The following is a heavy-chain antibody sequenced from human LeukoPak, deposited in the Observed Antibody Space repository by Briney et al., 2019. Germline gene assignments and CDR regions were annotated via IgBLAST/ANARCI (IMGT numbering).Heavy chain of an antibody. Sequence: GGSLRLSCAASGFTFDDYAMHWARQAPGKGLKGVSGISWTSGSIDYADSVKGRFTISRDNAKNSLYLQMNSLRAEDTALYYCAKAPTKYDSSGYWGFDYWGQGTLVTVSS. V-gene: IGHV3-9*01. CDR2: ISWTSGSI. CDR3: AKAPTKYDSSGYWGFDY. CDR1: GFTFDDYA. J-gene: IGHJ4*02. D-gene: IGHD3-22*01.